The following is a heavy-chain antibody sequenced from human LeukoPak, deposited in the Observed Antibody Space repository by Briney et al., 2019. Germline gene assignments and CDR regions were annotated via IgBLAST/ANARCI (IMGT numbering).Heavy chain of an antibody. D-gene: IGHD2-2*01. CDR3: ARDYQLSTYYYYGMDV. Sequence: GASVKVSCKASGGTFSNYAISWVRQAPGQGLEWMGGIIPIFGTANYAQKFQGRVTITADESTSTAYMELSSLRSEDTAVYYCARDYQLSTYYYYGMDVWGQGTTVTVSS. V-gene: IGHV1-69*13. CDR2: IIPIFGTA. CDR1: GGTFSNYA. J-gene: IGHJ6*02.